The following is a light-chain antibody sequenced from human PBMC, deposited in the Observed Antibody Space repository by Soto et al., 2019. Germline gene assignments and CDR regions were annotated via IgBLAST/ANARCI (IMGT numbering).Light chain of an antibody. V-gene: IGLV2-14*03. Sequence: QSALTQPTSVSGSPGQSITISCTGNHNDIGTYDYVSWYQQHPCRAPRLLIHGVTTRPSGISDRFSASKSGLTASLTISGLQPEDEADYYCSSFTSNRIYVFGPGTKLTVL. CDR2: GVT. CDR1: HNDIGTYDY. CDR3: SSFTSNRIYV. J-gene: IGLJ1*01.